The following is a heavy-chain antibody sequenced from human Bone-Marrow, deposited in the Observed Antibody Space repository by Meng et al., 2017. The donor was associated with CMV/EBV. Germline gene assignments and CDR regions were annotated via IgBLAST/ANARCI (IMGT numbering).Heavy chain of an antibody. CDR2: IESDGRIT. Sequence: GGSLRLSCGVSGFTFRSYWMHWVRQVPGKGLVWVSGIESDGRITTYADSVKGRFIISRDNAKNSLYLQMNSLRAEDTAVYYCARADCSSTSCPRVYYYYGMDVWGQGTTVTVSS. D-gene: IGHD2-2*01. CDR3: ARADCSSTSCPRVYYYYGMDV. J-gene: IGHJ6*02. CDR1: GFTFRSYW. V-gene: IGHV3-74*03.